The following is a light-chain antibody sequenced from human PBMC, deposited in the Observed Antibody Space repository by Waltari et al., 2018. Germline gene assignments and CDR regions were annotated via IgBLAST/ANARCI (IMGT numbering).Light chain of an antibody. CDR1: QSLVHSDGNTY. J-gene: IGKJ2*01. CDR3: MQGTHRPPYT. CDR2: KVS. V-gene: IGKV2-30*02. Sequence: DVVMTQSPLSLPVTLGQPASIACRSSQSLVHSDGNTYLNWFQQRPGQSPRRLIYKVSNRDSGGPDRVIGSGSGTECTLKISRVEAEDVVVYFCMQGTHRPPYTFGQGTKLEIK.